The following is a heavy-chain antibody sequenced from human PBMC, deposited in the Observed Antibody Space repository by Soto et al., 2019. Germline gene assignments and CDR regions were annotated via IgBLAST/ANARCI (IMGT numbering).Heavy chain of an antibody. CDR1: GGSISSSTYY. Sequence: SETLSLTCTVSGGSISSSTYYWGWIRQPPGKGLEWIGGINYSGSTYYNPSLKSRVTISVDTSKNQFSLKLSSVTSADTAVYYCAIPLTTVTTTHCWGQGTLVTVSS. V-gene: IGHV4-39*01. CDR3: AIPLTTVTTTHC. J-gene: IGHJ4*02. CDR2: INYSGST. D-gene: IGHD4-17*01.